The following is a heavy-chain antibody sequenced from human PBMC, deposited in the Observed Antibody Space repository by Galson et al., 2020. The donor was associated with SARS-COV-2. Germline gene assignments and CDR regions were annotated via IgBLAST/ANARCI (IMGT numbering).Heavy chain of an antibody. CDR3: ARDLVVVVVTPLDY. J-gene: IGHJ4*02. CDR2: IYSGGST. V-gene: IGHV3-NL1*01. CDR1: GFTFSSYG. Sequence: GSLRLSCAASGFTFSSYGMHWVRQAPGKGLEWVSVIYSGGSTYYADSVKGRFTISRDNSKNTLYLQMNSLRAEDTAVYYCARDLVVVVVTPLDYWGQGTLVTVSS. D-gene: IGHD2-15*01.